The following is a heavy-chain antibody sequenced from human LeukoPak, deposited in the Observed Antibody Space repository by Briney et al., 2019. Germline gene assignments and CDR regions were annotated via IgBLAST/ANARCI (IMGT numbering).Heavy chain of an antibody. J-gene: IGHJ4*02. D-gene: IGHD6-13*01. CDR2: IDPSDSYT. Sequence: PGESLKISCKGSGYSFTSYWISWVRQMPGKGLEWMGRIDPSDSYTNYSPSFQGHVTISADKSISTAYLQWSSLKASDTAMYYCARRVGSSWYLFDYWGQGTLVTVSS. CDR1: GYSFTSYW. CDR3: ARRVGSSWYLFDY. V-gene: IGHV5-10-1*01.